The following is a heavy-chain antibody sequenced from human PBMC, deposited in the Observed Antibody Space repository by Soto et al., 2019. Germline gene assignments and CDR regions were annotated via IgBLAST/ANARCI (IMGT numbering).Heavy chain of an antibody. D-gene: IGHD3-10*01. CDR2: INSAGSGI. V-gene: IGHV3-74*01. Sequence: PVGSLRLSCTASGFFFSSYWMFWVRDVPGKGLEWVSRINSAGSGIDYAGSVKGRFTVSRDNANNTLYLHLSSLSAEDTAVYYCTRGRWVLPLFDHWGQGTPVTVSS. J-gene: IGHJ4*02. CDR1: GFFFSSYW. CDR3: TRGRWVLPLFDH.